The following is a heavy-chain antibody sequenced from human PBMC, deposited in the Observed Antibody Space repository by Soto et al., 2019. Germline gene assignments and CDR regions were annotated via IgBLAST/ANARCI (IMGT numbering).Heavy chain of an antibody. CDR2: ISSGGSAI. J-gene: IGHJ3*02. CDR1: GFTFSDHY. V-gene: IGHV3-11*01. D-gene: IGHD2-2*01. CDR3: AXXXXXXSXNXYARDAFDI. Sequence: QVQLVESGGGLVKPGGSLRLSCEASGFTFSDHYMSWIRQAPGKGLEWASYISSGGSAIYYADSVKGRFTISRDNAKNSLYLQXNXLXAEDTAVYYCAXXXXXXSXNXYARDAFDIWGQGTMVTVSS.